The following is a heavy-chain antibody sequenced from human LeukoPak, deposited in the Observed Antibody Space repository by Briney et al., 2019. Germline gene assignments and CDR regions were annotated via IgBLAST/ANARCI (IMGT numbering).Heavy chain of an antibody. V-gene: IGHV5-51*01. Sequence: GESLKISCKGSGYSFTSYWIGWVRPMPGKGLEWMGIIYPGDSDTRYSPSFQGQVTISADKSISTAYLQWSSLKASDTAMYYCARSIGYCSGGSCFNWFDPWGQGTLVTVSS. J-gene: IGHJ5*02. CDR3: ARSIGYCSGGSCFNWFDP. D-gene: IGHD2-15*01. CDR2: IYPGDSDT. CDR1: GYSFTSYW.